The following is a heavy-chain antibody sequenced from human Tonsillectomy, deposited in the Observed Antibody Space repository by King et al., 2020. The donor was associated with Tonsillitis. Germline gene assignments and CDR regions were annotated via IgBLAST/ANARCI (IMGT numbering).Heavy chain of an antibody. D-gene: IGHD3-22*01. CDR3: AKRCNYYDSSGYFYFDY. V-gene: IGHV3-30*18. Sequence: VQLVESGGGVVQPGRSLRLSCAASGFTFSSYGMHWVRQAPGKGLEWVAFISYDGTNKNYADSEKGRFTISRDNSKNTLYLQMSSLRADDTAVYYCAKRCNYYDSSGYFYFDYWGQGTLVTVSS. CDR2: ISYDGTNK. CDR1: GFTFSSYG. J-gene: IGHJ4*02.